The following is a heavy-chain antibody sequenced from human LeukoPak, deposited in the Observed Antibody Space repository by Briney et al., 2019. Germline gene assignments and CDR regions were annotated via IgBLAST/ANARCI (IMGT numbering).Heavy chain of an antibody. CDR1: GFIFSNYW. CDR2: VNNDGSST. D-gene: IGHD5/OR15-5a*01. Sequence: PGGSLRLSCAASGFIFSNYWMHWVRQAPGKGLVWVSRVNNDGSSTTYADSVKGRFTISRDNAKNTLYLQMISLRAEDTAVYYCAKGGLRVTDYWGQGTLVTVSS. CDR3: AKGGLRVTDY. V-gene: IGHV3-74*03. J-gene: IGHJ4*02.